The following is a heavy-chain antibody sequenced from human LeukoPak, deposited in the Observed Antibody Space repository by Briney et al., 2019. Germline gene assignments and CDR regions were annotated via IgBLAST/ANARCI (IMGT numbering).Heavy chain of an antibody. D-gene: IGHD5-18*01. J-gene: IGHJ4*02. CDR2: INPNSGGT. CDR3: ARDQGYSYGLDY. CDR1: GYTFTGYY. Sequence: ASVKVSCKASGYTFTGYYMHWVRQAPGQGLEWMGWINPNSGGTNYAQKLQGRVTMTTDTSTSTAYMELRSLRSDDTAVYYCARDQGYSYGLDYWGQGTLVTVSS. V-gene: IGHV1-2*02.